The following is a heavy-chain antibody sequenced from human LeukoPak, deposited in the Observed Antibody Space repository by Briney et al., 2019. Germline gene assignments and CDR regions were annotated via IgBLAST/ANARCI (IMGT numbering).Heavy chain of an antibody. CDR1: GFTFSSHW. V-gene: IGHV3-23*01. J-gene: IGHJ3*02. D-gene: IGHD3-9*01. CDR2: ISGSGGST. Sequence: PGGSLRLSCADSGFTFSSHWMHWVRQAPGKGLEWVSAISGSGGSTYYADSVKGRFTISRDNSKNTLYLQMNSLRAEDTAVYYCARVRRYFDWLSPGAFDIWGQGTMVTVSS. CDR3: ARVRRYFDWLSPGAFDI.